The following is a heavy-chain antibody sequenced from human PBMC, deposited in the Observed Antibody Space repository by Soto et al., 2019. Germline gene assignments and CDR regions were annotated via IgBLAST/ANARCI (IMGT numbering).Heavy chain of an antibody. D-gene: IGHD3-9*01. CDR3: ARSTNYDILTGYYRYWGGYYFDY. CDR1: GFTFSSYS. Sequence: GGSLRLSCAASGFTFSSYSMNWVRQAPGKGLEWVSSISSSSSYIYYADSVKGRFTISRDNAKNSLYLQMNSLRAEDTAVYYCARSTNYDILTGYYRYWGGYYFDYWGQGTLVTVSS. J-gene: IGHJ4*02. V-gene: IGHV3-21*01. CDR2: ISSSSSYI.